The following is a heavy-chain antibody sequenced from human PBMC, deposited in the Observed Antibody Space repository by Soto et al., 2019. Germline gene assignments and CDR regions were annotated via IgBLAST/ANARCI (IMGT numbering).Heavy chain of an antibody. CDR2: INPSGGST. CDR3: AIYIEYSRSPNYYYHGMDV. Sequence: ASVKVSCKASGYTFTSYYMHWVRQAPGQGLEWMGVINPSGGSTSYAQKFQGRVTMTRDTSTSTVYMELSSLRSEDTAVYYCAIYIEYSRSPNYYYHGMDVWGQGTTVTVSS. J-gene: IGHJ6*02. D-gene: IGHD6-6*01. V-gene: IGHV1-46*01. CDR1: GYTFTSYY.